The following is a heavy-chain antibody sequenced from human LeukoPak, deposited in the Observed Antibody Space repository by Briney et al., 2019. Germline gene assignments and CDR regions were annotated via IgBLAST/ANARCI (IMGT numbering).Heavy chain of an antibody. V-gene: IGHV3-23*01. CDR3: AKDGGGYCNNSSC. CDR2: ISDSGDKT. Sequence: LTGGSLRLSCAASGFTFSSYAMSWVRQAPGKGLECVSAISDSGDKTDYADSVRGRFTIYRDNSKDTLYLQMNSLGAADTAVYYCAKDGGGYCNNSSCWGQGTLVTVSS. D-gene: IGHD2-2*01. J-gene: IGHJ4*02. CDR1: GFTFSSYA.